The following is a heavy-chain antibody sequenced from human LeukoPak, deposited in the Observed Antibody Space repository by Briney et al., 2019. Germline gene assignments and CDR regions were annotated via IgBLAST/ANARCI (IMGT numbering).Heavy chain of an antibody. D-gene: IGHD3-22*01. CDR1: GYTFTSYG. Sequence: ASVKVSCKASGYTFTSYGISWVRQAPGQGLEWMGWISAYNGHTNYAQKFQGRVTMTTDTSTNTAYMELRSLRSDDTAVYYCARGSTARYYYDSSGYYRGAVDYWGQGTLVTISS. CDR3: ARGSTARYYYDSSGYYRGAVDY. J-gene: IGHJ4*02. CDR2: ISAYNGHT. V-gene: IGHV1-18*01.